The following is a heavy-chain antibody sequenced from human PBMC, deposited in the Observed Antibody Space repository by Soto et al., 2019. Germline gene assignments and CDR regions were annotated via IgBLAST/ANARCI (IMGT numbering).Heavy chain of an antibody. D-gene: IGHD6-19*01. CDR1: GFTFSNAW. V-gene: IGHV3-15*01. J-gene: IGHJ4*02. CDR2: IKSKTDGGTT. CDR3: TTDSAVAGLFDY. Sequence: GESLKISCAASGFTFSNAWMSWVRQAPGKGLEWVGRIKSKTDGGTTDYAAPVKGRFTISRDDSKNTLYLQMNSLKTEDTAVYYCTTDSAVAGLFDYWGQGTLVTVSS.